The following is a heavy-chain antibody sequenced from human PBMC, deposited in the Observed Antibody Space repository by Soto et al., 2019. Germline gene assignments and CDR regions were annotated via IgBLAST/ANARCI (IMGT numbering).Heavy chain of an antibody. V-gene: IGHV1-46*01. Sequence: QVQLVQSGAEVKKPGASVKVSCKASGYTFTRDQIHWVRQAPGQGLEWIGMIEPSGGKTNYAQKVQGRVTMTSDTSTSTVYMALSSLRSEDTGTYFCGSVMRSLLSITALDTWGQGTLVTVSS. CDR3: GSVMRSLLSITALDT. CDR1: GYTFTRDQ. CDR2: IEPSGGKT. D-gene: IGHD3-10*01. J-gene: IGHJ5*02.